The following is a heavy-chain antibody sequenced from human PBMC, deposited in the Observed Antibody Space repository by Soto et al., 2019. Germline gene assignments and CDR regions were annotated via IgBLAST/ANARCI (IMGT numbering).Heavy chain of an antibody. CDR2: INPSGDIT. J-gene: IGHJ4*02. V-gene: IGHV3-23*01. CDR3: AKGLRPSAISNYYIDY. Sequence: EEQLLESGGGLVQPGGSLRLSCAASGLTFSRYAMNWVRQAPGKGLEWVSIINPSGDITYYGDSVKGRFTISRDNSKNTLSLQMNSMRAEDTAVYYWAKGLRPSAISNYYIDYWGQGTMVTVSS. D-gene: IGHD4-4*01. CDR1: GLTFSRYA.